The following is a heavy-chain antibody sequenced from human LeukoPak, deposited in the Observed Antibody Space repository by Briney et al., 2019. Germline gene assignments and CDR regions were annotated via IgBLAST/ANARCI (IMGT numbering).Heavy chain of an antibody. D-gene: IGHD1-26*01. CDR2: IYYSGST. CDR3: ARHQGSGSLYYFDY. V-gene: IGHV4-59*01. Sequence: SDTLSLTCTVSGGSISSYYWSWIRQPPGKGLEWIGYIYYSGSTNYTPSLKSRVTISVDTSKNQFSLKLSSVTAADTAVYYCARHQGSGSLYYFDYWGQGTLVTVSS. CDR1: GGSISSYY. J-gene: IGHJ4*02.